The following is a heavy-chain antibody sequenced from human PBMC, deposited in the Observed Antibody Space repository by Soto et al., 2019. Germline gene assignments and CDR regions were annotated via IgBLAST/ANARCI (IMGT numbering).Heavy chain of an antibody. D-gene: IGHD3-9*01. J-gene: IGHJ3*02. CDR2: ISSRSTYI. CDR1: GFTFSSYS. CDR3: ARDDCRYFDWSYLTAFDI. Sequence: EVQLVESGGGLVKPGGSLRLSCAASGFTFSSYSMNWVRQAPGKGLEWVSSISSRSTYIYYADSVKGRFTISRDNAKNSLYLQMNCLRAEDTAVYYCARDDCRYFDWSYLTAFDIWGQGTMVTVSS. V-gene: IGHV3-21*01.